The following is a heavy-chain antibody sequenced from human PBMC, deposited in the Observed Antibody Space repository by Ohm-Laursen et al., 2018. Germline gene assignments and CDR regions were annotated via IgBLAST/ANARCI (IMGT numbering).Heavy chain of an antibody. V-gene: IGHV4-38-2*02. Sequence: GTLSLTCVVSGSSMSLDHYWGWIRRPPGKGLEWIGSMYHSGSIYYNPSLKSRVTISIDTSKNQFSLNLTSVTATDTAVYYCVRDRQNVPGWFDPWGQGTLVTVSS. CDR3: VRDRQNVPGWFDP. CDR1: GSSMSLDHY. CDR2: MYHSGSI. J-gene: IGHJ5*02. D-gene: IGHD1-14*01.